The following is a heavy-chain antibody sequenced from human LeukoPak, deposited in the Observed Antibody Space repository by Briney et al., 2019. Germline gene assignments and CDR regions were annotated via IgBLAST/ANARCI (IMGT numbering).Heavy chain of an antibody. V-gene: IGHV3-23*01. CDR2: ISGSGSST. CDR3: AKGQYQLLYYFDY. D-gene: IGHD2-2*01. Sequence: GGSLRLSCAASGFTLSTSAMSWVRQAPGKGLEWVSTISGSGSSTYYADSVKGRFTISRDNSKNTLYLQMNSLRAGDTAIYYCAKGQYQLLYYFDYWGQGTLVTVSS. J-gene: IGHJ4*02. CDR1: GFTLSTSA.